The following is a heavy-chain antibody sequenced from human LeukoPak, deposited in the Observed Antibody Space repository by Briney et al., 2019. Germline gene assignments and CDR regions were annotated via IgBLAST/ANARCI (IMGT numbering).Heavy chain of an antibody. J-gene: IGHJ4*02. D-gene: IGHD3-10*01. CDR3: AKFMDNCGSGSYYNPYFDY. V-gene: IGHV3-23*01. CDR1: GFTFSNYA. Sequence: PGGSLRLSCAASGFTFSNYAMSWVRQAPGKGLEWVSGISGSGGTTYYADSVKGRFIISRDNSKNTLNLQMSSLRAEDTAVYYCAKFMDNCGSGSYYNPYFDYWGQGTLVTVSS. CDR2: ISGSGGTT.